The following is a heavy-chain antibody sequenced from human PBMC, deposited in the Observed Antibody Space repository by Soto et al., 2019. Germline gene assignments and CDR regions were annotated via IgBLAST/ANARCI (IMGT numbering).Heavy chain of an antibody. CDR2: IWYDGSNK. V-gene: IGHV3-33*06. CDR1: GFTFSSYG. D-gene: IGHD6-13*01. Sequence: GGSLRLSCAASGFTFSSYGMHWVRQAPGKGLEWVAVIWYDGSNKYYADSVKGRFTISRDNSKNTLYLQMNSLRAEDTAVYYCAKAPRGRAAAGHYYGMDVWGQGTTVTVPS. J-gene: IGHJ6*02. CDR3: AKAPRGRAAAGHYYGMDV.